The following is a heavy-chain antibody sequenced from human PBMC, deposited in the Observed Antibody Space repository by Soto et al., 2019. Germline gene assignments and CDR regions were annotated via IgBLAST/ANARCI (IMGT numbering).Heavy chain of an antibody. CDR1: GFTFSNAW. J-gene: IGHJ4*02. V-gene: IGHV3-15*01. CDR3: TTQYCSSTSCYYYFDY. Sequence: GGSLRLSCAASGFTFSNAWMSWVRQAPGKGLEWVGRIQDKTDGGTTDYAAPVKGRFTISRDDSKNTLYLQMNSLKTEDTAVYYCTTQYCSSTSCYYYFDYWGQGTLVTVSS. CDR2: IQDKTDGGTT. D-gene: IGHD2-2*01.